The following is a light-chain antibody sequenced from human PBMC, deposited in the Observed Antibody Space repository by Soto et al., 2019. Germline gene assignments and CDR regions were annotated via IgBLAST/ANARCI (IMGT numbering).Light chain of an antibody. CDR2: EDD. V-gene: IGLV6-57*02. J-gene: IGLJ3*02. CDR1: SGSIATNF. Sequence: NFMLTQPHSVPESPGKTVTISCTGSSGSIATNFVQWFQQRPDSAPTTVIYEDDQRPSGVPDRFSGSIDNSSNSASLTISGLKTEDEADYYCQSYDSTIRVFGGGTKVTVL. CDR3: QSYDSTIRV.